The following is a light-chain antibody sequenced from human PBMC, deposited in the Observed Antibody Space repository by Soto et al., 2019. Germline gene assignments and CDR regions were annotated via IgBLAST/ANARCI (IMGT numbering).Light chain of an antibody. Sequence: LTQPASVSGSPGQSITISCTGTSSDVGGYNYVSWYQHHPGKVPQLMIYDVSNRPSGVSNRFSGSKSGNTASLTISGLQAEDEADYYCSSYTSSNTYVFGTGTKVTVL. CDR2: DVS. V-gene: IGLV2-14*03. CDR3: SSYTSSNTYV. J-gene: IGLJ1*01. CDR1: SSDVGGYNY.